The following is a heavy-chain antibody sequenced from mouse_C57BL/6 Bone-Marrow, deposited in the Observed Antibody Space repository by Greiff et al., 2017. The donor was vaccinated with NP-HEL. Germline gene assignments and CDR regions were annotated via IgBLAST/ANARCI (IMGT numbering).Heavy chain of an antibody. CDR3: ARNYYYGSRRNYFDY. CDR1: GYSFTSYY. J-gene: IGHJ2*01. V-gene: IGHV1-66*01. D-gene: IGHD1-1*01. Sequence: VKLMESGPELVKPGASVKISCKASGYSFTSYYIHWVKQRPGQGLEWIGWIYPGSGNTKYNEKFKGKATLTADTSSSTAYMQLSSLTSEDSAVYYCARNYYYGSRRNYFDYWGQGTTLTVSS. CDR2: IYPGSGNT.